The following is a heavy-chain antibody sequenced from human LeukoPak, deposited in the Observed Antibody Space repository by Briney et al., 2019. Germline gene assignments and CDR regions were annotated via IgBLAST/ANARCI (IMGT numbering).Heavy chain of an antibody. CDR1: GGSFSGYY. Sequence: PSETLSLTCAVYGGSFSGYYWSWIRQPPGKGLEWIGSIYYSGSTYYNPSLKSRVTISVDTSKNQFSLKLSSVTAADTAVYYCARLRVVAAPDYWGQGTLVTVSS. D-gene: IGHD2-15*01. J-gene: IGHJ4*02. CDR2: IYYSGST. V-gene: IGHV4-34*01. CDR3: ARLRVVAAPDY.